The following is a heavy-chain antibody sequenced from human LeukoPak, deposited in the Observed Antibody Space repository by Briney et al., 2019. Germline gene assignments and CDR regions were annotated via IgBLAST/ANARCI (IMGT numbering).Heavy chain of an antibody. CDR3: AKGLERESRLDS. D-gene: IGHD1-1*01. J-gene: IGHJ4*02. CDR2: IRNSDGMT. V-gene: IGHV3-23*01. Sequence: GGSLRLSCDASGFSINTYTMYWVRQAPGQGLEWVSGIRNSDGMTYYADSVRGRFTISTDNSRNTLYLQMNSLRAEDTALYYCAKGLERESRLDSWGQGTLVTVSS. CDR1: GFSINTYT.